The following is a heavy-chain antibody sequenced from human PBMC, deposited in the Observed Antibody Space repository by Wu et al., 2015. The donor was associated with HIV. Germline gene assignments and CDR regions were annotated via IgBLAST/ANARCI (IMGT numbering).Heavy chain of an antibody. D-gene: IGHD6-19*01. CDR1: GDTFSTDD. CDR2: IIPMFGTT. Sequence: QVQLVQSGAEVKKPGSSVKVSCKSFGDTFSTDDIHWVRQAPGQGPEWMGRIIPMFGTTNYAQRFLGRVTISADESTSTAYMELGSLRSEDTAVYYCARVVGSSGRDYSYQGMDVWGQGTTVTVSS. CDR3: ARVVGSSGRDYSYQGMDV. V-gene: IGHV1-69*13. J-gene: IGHJ6*02.